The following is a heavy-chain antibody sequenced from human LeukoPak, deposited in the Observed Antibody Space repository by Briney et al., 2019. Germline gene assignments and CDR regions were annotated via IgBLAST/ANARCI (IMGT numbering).Heavy chain of an antibody. V-gene: IGHV3-30-3*02. J-gene: IGHJ4*02. CDR3: AKPRVN. D-gene: IGHD3-3*01. CDR2: ISYDGSNK. Sequence: GGSLRLSCAASGFTFSSYAMHWVRQAPGKGLEWVAVISYDGSNKYYADSVKGRFTISRDNSKNTLYLQMNSLRAEDTAVYYCAKPRVNWGQGTLVTVSS. CDR1: GFTFSSYA.